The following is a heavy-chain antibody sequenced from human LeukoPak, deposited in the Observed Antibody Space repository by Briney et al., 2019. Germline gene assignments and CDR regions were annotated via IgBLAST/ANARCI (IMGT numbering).Heavy chain of an antibody. CDR2: IWYDGSNK. J-gene: IGHJ4*02. Sequence: GGSLRLSCAASGFTFSSYGMHWVRQAPGKGLEWVAVIWYDGSNKYYADSVKGRFTISRDNSKNTLYLQMNSLRAEDTAVYYCARGDYNYDSSGYYYVWGQVALVNVS. CDR1: GFTFSSYG. V-gene: IGHV3-33*01. D-gene: IGHD3-22*01. CDR3: ARGDYNYDSSGYYYV.